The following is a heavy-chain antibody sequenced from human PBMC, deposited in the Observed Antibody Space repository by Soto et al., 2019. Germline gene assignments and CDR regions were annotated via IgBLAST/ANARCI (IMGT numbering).Heavy chain of an antibody. CDR1: GASISGFY. D-gene: IGHD1-1*01. CDR3: VRDGTKTLRDWFDP. Sequence: SGTLSLTCTVSGASISGFYWSWIRQSAGKGLEWIGRIYATGTTDYNPSLKSRVMMSVDTSKKQFSLKLRSVTAADTAVYYCVRDGTKTLRDWFDPWGQGISVNVSS. CDR2: IYATGTT. J-gene: IGHJ5*02. V-gene: IGHV4-4*07.